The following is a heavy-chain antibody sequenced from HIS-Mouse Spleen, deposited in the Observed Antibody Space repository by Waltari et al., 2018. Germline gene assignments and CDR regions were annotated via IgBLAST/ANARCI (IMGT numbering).Heavy chain of an antibody. J-gene: IGHJ3*02. V-gene: IGHV3-23*01. CDR2: ISGSGGST. CDR1: GFTFSSYA. CDR3: AKACGEGYCSSTSCYSGAFDI. Sequence: EVQLLESGGGLVQPGGSLRLSCAASGFTFSSYAMSWVRQAPGKGLEWVSAISGSGGSTYYADSVKGRFTISRENSKNTLYLQMNSLRAEDTAVYYCAKACGEGYCSSTSCYSGAFDIWGQGTMVTVSS. D-gene: IGHD2-2*01.